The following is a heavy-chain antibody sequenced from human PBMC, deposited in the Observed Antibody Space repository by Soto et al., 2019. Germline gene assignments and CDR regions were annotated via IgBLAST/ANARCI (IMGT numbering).Heavy chain of an antibody. D-gene: IGHD2-15*01. Sequence: VQLVESGGGVVQPGKFVRLTCTASGFFFSSYAMHWVRQAPGKGPEWVAIISYDGSTTYYADSVKGRFTVSRGNSKNTLSLQLNSIRAEDTALYYCANDALPWSSGGGTTQQSDWGQGILVSVSS. CDR1: GFFFSSYA. J-gene: IGHJ4*02. V-gene: IGHV3-30-3*02. CDR3: ANDALPWSSGGGTTQQSD. CDR2: ISYDGSTT.